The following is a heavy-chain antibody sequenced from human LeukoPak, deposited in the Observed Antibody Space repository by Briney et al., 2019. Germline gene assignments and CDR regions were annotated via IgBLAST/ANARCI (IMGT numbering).Heavy chain of an antibody. Sequence: GGSLRLSCAASGFTFSDYYMSWIRQAPGKGLEWVSYISSSGSTIYYADSGKGRFTISRDNAKNSLYLQMNSLRAGDTAVYYCARGEYEYSSGWYSGYWGQGTLVTVSS. D-gene: IGHD6-19*01. CDR1: GFTFSDYY. CDR2: ISSSGSTI. CDR3: ARGEYEYSSGWYSGY. V-gene: IGHV3-11*01. J-gene: IGHJ4*02.